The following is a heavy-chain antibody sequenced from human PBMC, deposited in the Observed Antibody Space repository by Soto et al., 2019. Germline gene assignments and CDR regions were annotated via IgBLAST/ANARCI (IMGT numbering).Heavy chain of an antibody. V-gene: IGHV4-59*08. J-gene: IGHJ6*03. CDR1: GGSISSYY. D-gene: IGHD3-3*01. Sequence: SETLSLTCTVSGGSISSYYWSWIRQPPGKGLEWIGYIYYSGSTNYNPSLKSRVTISVDTSKNQFSLKLSSVTAADTAVYYCARHNIWSGYYPYYYYMDVWGKGTTVTVSS. CDR3: ARHNIWSGYYPYYYYMDV. CDR2: IYYSGST.